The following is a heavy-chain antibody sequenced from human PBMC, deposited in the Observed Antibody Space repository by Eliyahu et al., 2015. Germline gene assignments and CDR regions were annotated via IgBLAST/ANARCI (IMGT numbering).Heavy chain of an antibody. Sequence: EVQLLESGGGLVQPGGSLXLSXXASGFSFXXXAXSWVRQGPGKGVEWVSAISGSGGSTYYADSVKGRFTISRDNSKNTLYLQMNSLRAEDTAVYYCAKDRYDSSGYYGNVWGQGTLVTVSS. J-gene: IGHJ4*02. V-gene: IGHV3-23*01. CDR2: ISGSGGST. D-gene: IGHD3-22*01. CDR3: AKDRYDSSGYYGNV. CDR1: GFSFXXXA.